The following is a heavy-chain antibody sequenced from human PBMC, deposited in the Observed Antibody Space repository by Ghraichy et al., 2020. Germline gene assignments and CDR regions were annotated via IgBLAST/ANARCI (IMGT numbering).Heavy chain of an antibody. D-gene: IGHD3-10*01. J-gene: IGHJ4*02. Sequence: SETLSLTCAVYGGSFSGYYWSWIRQPPGKGLEWIGEINHSGTTNQSPSLKSRVTVSVDTSKNQFSLKLSSVTAADTAVYYCVRWAPYDSGRAIDYWGQGTRVTVSS. CDR3: VRWAPYDSGRAIDY. V-gene: IGHV4-34*01. CDR1: GGSFSGYY. CDR2: INHSGTT.